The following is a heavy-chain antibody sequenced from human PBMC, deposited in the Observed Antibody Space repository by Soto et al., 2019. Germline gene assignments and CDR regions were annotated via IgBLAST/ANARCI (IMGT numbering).Heavy chain of an antibody. V-gene: IGHV1-8*01. CDR1: GYTFTSYD. CDR3: ARANYDYIWGSYRIAFDI. Sequence: ASVKVSCKASGYTFTSYDINWVRQATGQGLEWMGWMNPNSGNTGYAQKFQGRVTMTRNTSISTAYMELSSLRSEDTAVYYCARANYDYIWGSYRIAFDIWGQGTMVTVSS. J-gene: IGHJ3*02. D-gene: IGHD3-16*02. CDR2: MNPNSGNT.